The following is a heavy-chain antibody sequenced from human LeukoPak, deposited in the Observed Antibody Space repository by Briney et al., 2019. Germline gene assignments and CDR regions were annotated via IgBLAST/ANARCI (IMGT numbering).Heavy chain of an antibody. D-gene: IGHD3-16*02. Sequence: PGGSLRLSCAASGFTFSSYSMNWFRQAPGKGLEWVSYISSTSSTIYYADSVKGRFTISRDNAKNSLYLQMNSLRAEDTAVYYCARETSKSYNWFDPWGQGTLVTVSS. CDR1: GFTFSSYS. CDR3: ARETSKSYNWFDP. J-gene: IGHJ5*02. CDR2: ISSTSSTI. V-gene: IGHV3-48*04.